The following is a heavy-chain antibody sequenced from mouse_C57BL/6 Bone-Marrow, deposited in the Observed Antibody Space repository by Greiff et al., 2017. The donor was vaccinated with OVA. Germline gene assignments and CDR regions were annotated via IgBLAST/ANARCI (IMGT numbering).Heavy chain of an antibody. D-gene: IGHD2-3*01. CDR1: GFTFSDYY. V-gene: IGHV5-12*01. CDR3: ARRDGYYGFDY. J-gene: IGHJ2*01. CDR2: ISNGGGST. Sequence: EVQLVESGGGLVQPGGSLKLSCAASGFTFSDYYMYWVRQTPEKRLEWVAYISNGGGSTYYPDTVKGRFTISRDNAKNTLYLQMSRLKSEDTAMYYCARRDGYYGFDYWGQGTTLTVSS.